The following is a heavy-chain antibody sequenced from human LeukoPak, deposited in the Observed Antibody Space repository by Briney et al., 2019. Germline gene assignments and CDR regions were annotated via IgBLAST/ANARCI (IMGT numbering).Heavy chain of an antibody. CDR2: ISAYNGNT. CDR3: ARDLVVVVPAAILGPHLDV. J-gene: IGHJ6*04. V-gene: IGHV1-18*01. Sequence: ASVKVSCKASGYTFTSYGISWVRQAPGQGLEWMGWISAYNGNTNYAQKLQGRVTMTTDTSTSTAYMELRSLRSDDTAVYYCARDLVVVVPAAILGPHLDVWGKGTTVTVSS. CDR1: GYTFTSYG. D-gene: IGHD2-2*02.